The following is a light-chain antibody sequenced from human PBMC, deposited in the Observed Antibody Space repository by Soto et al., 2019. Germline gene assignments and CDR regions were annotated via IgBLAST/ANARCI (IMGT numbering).Light chain of an antibody. CDR1: NSDVGRYNY. J-gene: IGLJ1*01. Sequence: QSVLTQPASVSGSPGQSISISCTGTNSDVGRYNYVSWYQQHPGKAPKLMIYDVSYRPSWVSNRFSGSKSGITASLTISGLQAEDEADYYCNSFTTSSTYVFGTGTKVTVL. CDR3: NSFTTSSTYV. CDR2: DVS. V-gene: IGLV2-14*03.